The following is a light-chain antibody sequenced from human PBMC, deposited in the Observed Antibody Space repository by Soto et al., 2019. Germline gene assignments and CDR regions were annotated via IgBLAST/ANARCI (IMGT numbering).Light chain of an antibody. CDR2: GAS. J-gene: IGKJ2*01. CDR1: QSVSSY. V-gene: IGKV3-15*01. CDR3: HQYNSWYT. Sequence: EIVLTQSPATLSLSPGERATLSCRASQSVSSYLAWYQQKPGQAPRLLIYGASTRATGIPARFSGSGSGTFFSLTISSLQSEDFAVYYCHQYNSWYTFGQGTKLEIK.